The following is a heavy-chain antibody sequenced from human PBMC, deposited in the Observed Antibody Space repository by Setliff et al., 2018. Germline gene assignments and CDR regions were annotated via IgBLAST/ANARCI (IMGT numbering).Heavy chain of an antibody. D-gene: IGHD2-2*02. V-gene: IGHV4-61*09. CDR3: ARDRQYCSSTSCYTSYFYYYAMDI. CDR2: IYTSGST. J-gene: IGHJ6*02. Sequence: SETLSLTCTVSGGSISSGSYYWSWIRQPAGKGLEWIGHIYTSGSTNYNPSLKSRVTISVDTSKKQSSLKLNSMTAADTAMYYCARDRQYCSSTSCYTSYFYYYAMDIWGQGTTVTVSS. CDR1: GGSISSGSYY.